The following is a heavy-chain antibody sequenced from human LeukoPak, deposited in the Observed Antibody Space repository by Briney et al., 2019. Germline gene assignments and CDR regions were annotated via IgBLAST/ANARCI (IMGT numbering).Heavy chain of an antibody. J-gene: IGHJ4*02. V-gene: IGHV3-48*01. Sequence: PGGSLRLSCAASGFTFSSYSMNWVRQAPGKGLEWVSYISSSNSTIYYADSVKGRFTISRDNSKNTLYLQMNSLRAEDTAVYYCARDRGKRVDYWGQGTLVTVSS. CDR2: ISSSNSTI. CDR3: ARDRGKRVDY. CDR1: GFTFSSYS. D-gene: IGHD5-24*01.